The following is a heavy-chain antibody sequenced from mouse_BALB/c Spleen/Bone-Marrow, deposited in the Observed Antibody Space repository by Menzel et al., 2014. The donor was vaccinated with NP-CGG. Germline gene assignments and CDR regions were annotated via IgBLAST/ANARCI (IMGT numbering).Heavy chain of an antibody. D-gene: IGHD2-3*01. J-gene: IGHJ3*01. CDR2: IDPSDSYT. CDR3: ARYGGYFPWFAY. CDR1: GYTFTSYW. V-gene: IGHV1-69*02. Sequence: VQLQQSGAELVKPGASVKPSCKASGYTFTSYWMHWVKQRPGQGLEWIGEIDPSDSYTNYNQKFKGKATLTVDKSSSTAYMQLSSLTSEDSAVYYCARYGGYFPWFAYWGQGTLVTVSA.